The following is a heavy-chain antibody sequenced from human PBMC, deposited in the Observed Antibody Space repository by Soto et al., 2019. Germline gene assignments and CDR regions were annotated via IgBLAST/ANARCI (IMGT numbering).Heavy chain of an antibody. V-gene: IGHV1-46*01. CDR3: ARERAYVWGSYRPLDAFDI. D-gene: IGHD3-16*02. CDR2: INPSGGST. J-gene: IGHJ3*02. Sequence: ASVKVSCKASGCTFTSYYMHWVRQAPGQGLDWMGIINPSGGSTSYAQKFQGRVTMTRDTSTSTVYMELSSLRSEDTAVYYCARERAYVWGSYRPLDAFDIWGQGTMVTVSS. CDR1: GCTFTSYY.